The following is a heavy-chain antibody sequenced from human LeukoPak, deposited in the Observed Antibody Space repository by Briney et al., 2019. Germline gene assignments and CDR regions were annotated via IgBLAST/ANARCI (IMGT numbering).Heavy chain of an antibody. V-gene: IGHV4-59*08. Sequence: GSLRLSCAASGFTFSDYSMSWIRQPPGKGLEWIGYISHSGSTNYSPSLKSRVTISLDTSKNQFSLKLSSVTAADTAVYYCAGHHPRNTVDFWGQGTLVTVSS. J-gene: IGHJ4*02. D-gene: IGHD2-8*02. CDR1: GFTFSDYS. CDR2: ISHSGST. CDR3: AGHHPRNTVDF.